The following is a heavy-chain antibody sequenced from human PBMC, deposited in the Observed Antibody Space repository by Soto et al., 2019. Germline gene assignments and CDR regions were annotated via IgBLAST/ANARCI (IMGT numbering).Heavy chain of an antibody. CDR2: GSADSGNT. V-gene: IGHV1-18*01. CDR3: VVDYKDRSGYWGH. Sequence: VHLVQSGAGVKKPGASVKVSCKASGYTFSAYGISWARQAPGQGLGWVGWGSADSGNTRYAQKVQGAVTMTTDTSTRIAYMEVRSLRSADAAVYYCVVDYKDRSGYWGHWGQGPLVTVSS. J-gene: IGHJ4*02. CDR1: GYTFSAYG. D-gene: IGHD2-2*03.